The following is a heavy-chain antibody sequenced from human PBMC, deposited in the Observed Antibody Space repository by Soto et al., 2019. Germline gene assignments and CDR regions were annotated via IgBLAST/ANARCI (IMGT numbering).Heavy chain of an antibody. CDR3: ARWYPKPAAINYYYYGMDV. CDR1: GGTFSSYT. Sequence: QVQLVQSGAEVKKPGSSVKVSCKASGGTFSSYTISWVRQAPGQGLEWMGRIIPILGIANYAQKFQGRVTITADKSTSTAYMELSSLRSEDTAVYYCARWYPKPAAINYYYYGMDVWGQGTTVTVSS. V-gene: IGHV1-69*02. D-gene: IGHD2-2*01. CDR2: IIPILGIA. J-gene: IGHJ6*02.